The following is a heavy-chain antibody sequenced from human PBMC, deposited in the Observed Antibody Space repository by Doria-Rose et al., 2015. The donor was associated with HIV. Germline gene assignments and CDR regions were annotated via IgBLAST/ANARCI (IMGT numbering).Heavy chain of an antibody. J-gene: IGHJ4*02. CDR1: GVSLSSPGMG. V-gene: IGHV2-26*01. CDR3: ARIKSSRWYHKYYFDF. Sequence: QVTLKESGPVLVKPTETLTPTCTVSGVSLSSPGMGVSWIRQPPGKALEWLANNFSDDERSYKTSLKSRLTISRGTSKSRVVLTMTDMDPVDTATYYCARIKSSRWYHKYYFDFWGQGTLVIVSA. D-gene: IGHD6-13*01. CDR2: NFSDDER.